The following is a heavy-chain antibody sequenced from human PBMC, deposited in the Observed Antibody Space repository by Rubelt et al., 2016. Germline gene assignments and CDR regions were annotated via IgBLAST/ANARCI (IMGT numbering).Heavy chain of an antibody. V-gene: IGHV3-21*01. J-gene: IGHJ4*02. D-gene: IGHD3-3*01. CDR1: GFTFSSYA. CDR3: ARVFDYNFWSGYYY. CDR2: ISSSSSYL. Sequence: EVQLLESGGGLVQPGGSLRLSCAASGFTFSSYAMSWVRQAPGKGLEWVSAISSSSSYLYYADSVKGRFTISRDNAKNSLFLQMSSLGAEDTAVYYCARVFDYNFWSGYYYWGQGTLVTVSS.